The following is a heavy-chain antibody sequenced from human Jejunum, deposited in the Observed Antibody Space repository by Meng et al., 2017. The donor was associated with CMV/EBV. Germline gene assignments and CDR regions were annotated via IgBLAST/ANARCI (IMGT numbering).Heavy chain of an antibody. CDR1: GDGFTTYW. CDR2: IFADESDT. CDR3: AGPIDGGGVAAFAI. D-gene: IGHD2-15*01. Sequence: GDGFTTYWIASVRQMPAKGLAWMGMIFADESDTRYSPSFQRQVTISADKSFTTAYLQWTSLKASDTAMYYCAGPIDGGGVAAFAIWGQGTMVTVSS. V-gene: IGHV5-51*01. J-gene: IGHJ3*02.